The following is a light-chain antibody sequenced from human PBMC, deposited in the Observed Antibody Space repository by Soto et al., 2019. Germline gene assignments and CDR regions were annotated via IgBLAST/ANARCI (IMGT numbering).Light chain of an antibody. J-gene: IGLJ2*01. CDR1: SNAVGGYNY. CDR2: GVS. Sequence: QSVLTQPRSGSGSRGQSVTIACTGTSNAVGGYNYVSWYQQHPGRAPKLIIYGVSERPSWVPDRFSGSKSGNTASLTISGRQAEDEADFYCCSYSGGYGFVVFGGGTQVTVL. CDR3: CSYSGGYGFVV. V-gene: IGLV2-11*01.